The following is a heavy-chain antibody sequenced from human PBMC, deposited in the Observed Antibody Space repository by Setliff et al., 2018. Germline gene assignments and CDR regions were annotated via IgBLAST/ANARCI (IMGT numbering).Heavy chain of an antibody. CDR3: ARDRYFYDASGQRSGYYYYMDV. J-gene: IGHJ6*03. CDR1: GGTFSSYA. D-gene: IGHD3-22*01. V-gene: IGHV1-69*13. CDR2: IIPIFGTT. Sequence: SLKVSCKASGGTFSSYAISWVRQAPGQGLEWMGRIIPIFGTTSYTQKFQGRVTITADEGTNTAYMELSSLRSDDTAMYYCARDRYFYDASGQRSGYYYYMDVWGKGTTVTV.